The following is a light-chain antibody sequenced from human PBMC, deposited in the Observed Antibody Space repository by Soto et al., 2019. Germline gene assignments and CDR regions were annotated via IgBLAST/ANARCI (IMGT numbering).Light chain of an antibody. J-gene: IGKJ5*01. Sequence: EIVMTHSQATLSVSPCERAILSFSASQSISINLAWYQQKPGQAPRLLIYAASNRATGVPARFSGSWSGTEFTLTISSLQSEDFAVYYCQQYNNWITFGQGTRLET. CDR1: QSISIN. CDR3: QQYNNWIT. CDR2: AAS. V-gene: IGKV3-15*01.